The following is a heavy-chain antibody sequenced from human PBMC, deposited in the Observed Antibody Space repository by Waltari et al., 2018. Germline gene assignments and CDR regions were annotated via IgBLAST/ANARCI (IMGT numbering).Heavy chain of an antibody. CDR1: GGSITSNLHY. CDR2: MSYNGAT. Sequence: QLQLQESGPGLVQPSETLSLPCSVSGGSITSNLHYWGCIRQPPGQGLEWIGTMSYNGATYSSPSLKSRVTISRDTSKNQLSLKLGSVTAADTAVYYCATYLGASLGTAAFDVWGQGTMVTVSS. D-gene: IGHD1-1*01. J-gene: IGHJ3*01. CDR3: ATYLGASLGTAAFDV. V-gene: IGHV4-39*01.